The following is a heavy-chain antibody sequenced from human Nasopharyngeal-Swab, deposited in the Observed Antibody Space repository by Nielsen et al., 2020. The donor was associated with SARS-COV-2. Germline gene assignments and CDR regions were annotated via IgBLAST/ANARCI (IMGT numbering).Heavy chain of an antibody. D-gene: IGHD1-1*01. CDR1: GFTFSSYW. J-gene: IGHJ4*02. CDR3: ARDGTGTTLNFDY. V-gene: IGHV3-7*01. CDR2: IKQDGSEK. Sequence: GGSLRLSCAASGFTFSSYWTSWVRQAPGKGLEWVANIKQDGSEKYYVDSVKGRFTISRDNAKNSLYLQMNSLRAEDTAVYYCARDGTGTTLNFDYWGQGTLVTVSS.